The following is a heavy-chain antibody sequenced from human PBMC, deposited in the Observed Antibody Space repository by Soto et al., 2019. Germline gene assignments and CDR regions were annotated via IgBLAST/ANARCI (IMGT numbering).Heavy chain of an antibody. CDR3: ARDSGWPILNFDN. CDR1: GFDVSSYG. CDR2: SSYDGRET. Sequence: GPLRLSCAASGFDVSSYGIHWVRQAPGKGLEWVAASSYDGRETFYADSAKGRFTVSKEMSKNTAFLQMNALRHEDTAVYFCARDSGWPILNFDNWGQGTPVTVPS. J-gene: IGHJ4*02. D-gene: IGHD3-10*01. V-gene: IGHV3-30*03.